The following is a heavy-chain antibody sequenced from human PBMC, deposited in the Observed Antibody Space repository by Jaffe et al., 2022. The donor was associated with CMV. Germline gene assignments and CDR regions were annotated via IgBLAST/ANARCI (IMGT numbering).Heavy chain of an antibody. V-gene: IGHV5-51*01. CDR2: IYPGDSDT. J-gene: IGHJ4*02. CDR1: GYTFTDYW. D-gene: IGHD7-27*01. Sequence: EVQLVQSGAEVKKPGESLKISCKTSGYTFTDYWIGWVRQMPGKGLEWMGVIYPGDSDTRYSPSFQGQVTISADKSRTTAYLQWSRLKASDTAIYYCARHGWGRTKVRPGDFWGQGTLVTVSS. CDR3: ARHGWGRTKVRPGDF.